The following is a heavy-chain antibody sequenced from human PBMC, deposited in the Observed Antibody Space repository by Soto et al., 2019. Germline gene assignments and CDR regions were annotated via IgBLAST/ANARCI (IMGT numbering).Heavy chain of an antibody. D-gene: IGHD3-10*01. Sequence: PSETLSLTCTVSGGSISSYYWSWIRQPAGKGLEWIGRIYTSGSTNYNPSLKSRVTMSVDTSKNQFSLKLSSVTAADTAVYYCAITMVRGVYYYYGMDVWGQGTTVTVSS. J-gene: IGHJ6*02. CDR3: AITMVRGVYYYYGMDV. CDR2: IYTSGST. V-gene: IGHV4-4*07. CDR1: GGSISSYY.